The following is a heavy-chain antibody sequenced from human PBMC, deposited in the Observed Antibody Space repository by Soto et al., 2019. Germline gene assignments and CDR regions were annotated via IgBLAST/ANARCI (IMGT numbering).Heavy chain of an antibody. Sequence: EVQLEESGGALVQPGGSLRLSCAASGFTFKTYNMNWVRQAPGKGLEWVSYIGTSGTPVYYADSVKGRFTISRDNAKNSLFLQMHSLRDEDTALYFCARDPPPDSSGRYYFDYWGQGTLVTVSS. CDR1: GFTFKTYN. V-gene: IGHV3-48*02. CDR2: IGTSGTPV. CDR3: ARDPPPDSSGRYYFDY. D-gene: IGHD6-19*01. J-gene: IGHJ4*02.